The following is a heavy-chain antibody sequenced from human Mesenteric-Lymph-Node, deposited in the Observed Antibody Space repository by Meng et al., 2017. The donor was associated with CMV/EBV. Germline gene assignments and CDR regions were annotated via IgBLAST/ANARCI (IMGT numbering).Heavy chain of an antibody. Sequence: GGSLRLSCAASGFSLGDYYMTWIRQAPGKGLEWLAYISSRGDTIYIADSVKGRFTISRDNARNSLYLQMNSLRADDTAVYYCARELGYSFGQAVDYWGQGTLVTVSS. CDR2: ISSRGDTI. V-gene: IGHV3-11*01. CDR1: GFSLGDYY. J-gene: IGHJ4*02. CDR3: ARELGYSFGQAVDY. D-gene: IGHD5-18*01.